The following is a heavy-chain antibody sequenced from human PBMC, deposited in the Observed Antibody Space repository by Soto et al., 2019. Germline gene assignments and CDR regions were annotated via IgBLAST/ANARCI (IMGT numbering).Heavy chain of an antibody. Sequence: QITLRESGPTLVKPTQTLTLTCTFSGFSLDASAVGVGWISQPPGKALDWFALIYLDDDKRSNPSLKSRLTLPKETAKNQVVLTISNMAPVNTATYYRAHSGLRESQYVAEAFDFWGQGKMVTVSS. CDR1: GFSLDASAVG. V-gene: IGHV2-5*02. CDR3: AHSGLRESQYVAEAFDF. J-gene: IGHJ3*01. D-gene: IGHD3-16*01. CDR2: IYLDDDK.